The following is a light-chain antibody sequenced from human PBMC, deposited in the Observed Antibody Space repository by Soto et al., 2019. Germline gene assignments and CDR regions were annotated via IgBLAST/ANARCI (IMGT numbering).Light chain of an antibody. CDR2: EVS. CDR3: QHLNSYPIT. Sequence: IQLTQFPSSLSASLGDRVAITCRASQGVSSHLAWHQQKPGKAPKLLIYEVSTLQSGVPSRFSGSGSGTDFTLTISSLQPEDFATYYCQHLNSYPITFGQGTRLEI. V-gene: IGKV1-9*01. CDR1: QGVSSH. J-gene: IGKJ5*01.